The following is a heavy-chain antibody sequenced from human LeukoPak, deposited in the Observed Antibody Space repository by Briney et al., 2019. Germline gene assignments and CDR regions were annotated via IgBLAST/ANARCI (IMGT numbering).Heavy chain of an antibody. V-gene: IGHV4-4*02. D-gene: IGHD6-19*01. CDR2: IYHSGST. J-gene: IGHJ4*02. CDR1: GGSISSSNW. CDR3: ARVLISPTVAGSETFDY. Sequence: TSGTLSLTCAVSGGSISSSNWWSWVRQPPGKGLEWIGEIYHSGSTNYNPSLKSRVTISVDKSKNQFSLKLSSVTAADTAVYYCARVLISPTVAGSETFDYWGQGTLVTVSS.